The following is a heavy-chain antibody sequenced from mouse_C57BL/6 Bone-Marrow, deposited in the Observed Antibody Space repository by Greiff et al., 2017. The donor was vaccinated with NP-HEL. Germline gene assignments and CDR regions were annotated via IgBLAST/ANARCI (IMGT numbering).Heavy chain of an antibody. J-gene: IGHJ1*03. CDR2: ISSGGDYI. Sequence: EVKVVESGEGLVKPGGSLKLSCAASGFTFSSYAMSWVRQTPEKRLEWVAYISSGGDYIYYADTVKGRFTISRDNARNTLYLQMSSLKSEDTAMYYCTRDFFRTTDGYWYFDVWGTGTTVTVSS. CDR3: TRDFFRTTDGYWYFDV. CDR1: GFTFSSYA. D-gene: IGHD5-1*01. V-gene: IGHV5-9-1*02.